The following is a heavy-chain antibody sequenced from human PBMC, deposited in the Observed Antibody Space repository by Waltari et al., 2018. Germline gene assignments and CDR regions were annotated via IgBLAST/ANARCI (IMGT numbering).Heavy chain of an antibody. CDR3: AGSVRRASAMINGIDH. CDR1: APTFRTYS. V-gene: IGHV3-21*05. D-gene: IGHD5-18*01. J-gene: IGHJ4*02. CDR2: ISGRPTYV. Sequence: QLMETGGRLVKPRGSLRXXXTASAPTFRTYSQNWDRQAPGKRLECVPYISGRPTYVYYTDSVEGRSTRSRDNAQNSSYLQRMSLGPEETSVYYCAGSVRRASAMINGIDHWGQGTLVTVAS.